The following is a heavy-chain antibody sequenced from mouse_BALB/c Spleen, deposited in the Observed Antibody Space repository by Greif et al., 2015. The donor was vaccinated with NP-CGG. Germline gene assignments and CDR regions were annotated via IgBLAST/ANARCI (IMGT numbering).Heavy chain of an antibody. CDR1: GFNIKDYY. D-gene: IGHD2-10*02. CDR2: IDPENGNT. Sequence: EVQLQQSGAELVRPGALVKLSCKASGFNIKDYYMHWVKQRPEQGLEWIGWIDPENGNTIYDPKFQGKASITADTSSNTAYLQRSSLTSEDTAVYYCARPPYGNYEKDAMDYWGQGTSVTVSS. CDR3: ARPPYGNYEKDAMDY. J-gene: IGHJ4*01. V-gene: IGHV14-1*02.